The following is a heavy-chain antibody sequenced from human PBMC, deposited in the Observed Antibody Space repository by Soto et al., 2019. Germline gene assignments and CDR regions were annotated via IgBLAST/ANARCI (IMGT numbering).Heavy chain of an antibody. CDR2: IIPIFGTA. CDR1: GCTFSSYA. D-gene: IGHD5-18*01. CDR3: ARGGGAMARTLYYYGMDV. J-gene: IGHJ6*02. V-gene: IGHV1-69*13. Sequence: GAAVKVSCKASGCTFSSYAISWVRQAPGQGLEWMGGIIPIFGTANYAQKFQGRVTITADESTSTAYMELSSLRSEDTAVYYCARGGGAMARTLYYYGMDVWGQGTTVTVSS.